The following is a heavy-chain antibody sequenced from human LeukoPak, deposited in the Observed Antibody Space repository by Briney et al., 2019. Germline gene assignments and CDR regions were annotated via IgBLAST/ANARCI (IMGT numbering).Heavy chain of an antibody. CDR1: GGSISSGSFY. D-gene: IGHD2-2*01. CDR2: IYYTGST. Sequence: SETLSLTCTVSGGSISSGSFYWGWIRQPPGKGLEWIGSIYYTGSTYYNPSLKSRVTISVDTSKNQFSLKLSSVTAADTAVYYCARVAILGYCSSTSCYHPPKKNWFDPWGQGTLVTVSS. CDR3: ARVAILGYCSSTSCYHPPKKNWFDP. J-gene: IGHJ5*02. V-gene: IGHV4-39*02.